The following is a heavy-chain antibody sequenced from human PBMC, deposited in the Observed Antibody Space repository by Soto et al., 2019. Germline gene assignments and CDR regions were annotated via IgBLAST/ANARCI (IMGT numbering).Heavy chain of an antibody. CDR2: ISGGGAAT. J-gene: IGHJ4*02. V-gene: IGHV3-23*01. D-gene: IGHD6-25*01. CDR3: AKDLRAPATKNFDY. Sequence: EVQLLESGGGLVQFGGSLRLSCAASGFTFNNYAMTWVRQPPGKGLEWVSAISGGGAATFYADSVRGRFTISRDNSKSTLYMQMNSLIDEDKAVYFCAKDLRAPATKNFDYWGQGTLVTVSS. CDR1: GFTFNNYA.